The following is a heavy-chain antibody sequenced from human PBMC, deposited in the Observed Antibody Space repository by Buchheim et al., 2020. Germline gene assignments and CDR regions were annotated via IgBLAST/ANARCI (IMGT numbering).Heavy chain of an antibody. CDR1: GASISSSSYY. Sequence: QLQLQESGPALVKPSETLSLTCTVSGASISSSSYYWGWIRQPPGKGLAWIGSIYYSVSTYYNPSLQSPVTISVDTSKNQFSQKLSSVTAADTAVYYCARQGCGGDCSDNWFDPWGQGTL. CDR3: ARQGCGGDCSDNWFDP. J-gene: IGHJ5*02. D-gene: IGHD2-21*02. CDR2: IYYSVST. V-gene: IGHV4-39*01.